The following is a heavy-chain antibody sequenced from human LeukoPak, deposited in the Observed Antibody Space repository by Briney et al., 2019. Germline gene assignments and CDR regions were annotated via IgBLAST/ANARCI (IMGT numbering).Heavy chain of an antibody. CDR1: GGTFSSYA. J-gene: IGHJ4*02. D-gene: IGHD6-19*01. V-gene: IGHV1-69*13. CDR2: IIPIFGTA. Sequence: ASVKVSCKASGGTFSSYAISWVRQAPGQGLEWMGGIIPIFGTANYAQKFQGRVTITADESTSTAYMELSSLRSEDTAVYYRARIAVAGSFDYWGQGTLVTVSS. CDR3: ARIAVAGSFDY.